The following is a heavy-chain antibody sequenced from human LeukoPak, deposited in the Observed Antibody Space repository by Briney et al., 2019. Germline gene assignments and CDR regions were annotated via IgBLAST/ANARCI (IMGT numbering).Heavy chain of an antibody. Sequence: PGGSLRLSCAASGFTFSSYGMSWVRQAPGKGLEWVSAISGSGGSTYYADSVKGRFTISRDNAKNSLYLQMNSLRAEDTAVYYCARDDSSGYGDYWGQGTLVTVSS. CDR1: GFTFSSYG. CDR2: ISGSGGST. J-gene: IGHJ4*02. D-gene: IGHD3-22*01. CDR3: ARDDSSGYGDY. V-gene: IGHV3-23*01.